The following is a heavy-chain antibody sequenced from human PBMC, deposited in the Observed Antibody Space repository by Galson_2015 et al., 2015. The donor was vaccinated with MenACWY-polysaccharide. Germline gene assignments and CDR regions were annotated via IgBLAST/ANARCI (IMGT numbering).Heavy chain of an antibody. V-gene: IGHV4-4*07. Sequence: SLTCTVSGASISSYYWSWIRQPAGKGLAWIGRLYTSGSSNYNPSLKSRVTMSVDTSKNLFSVKLSSVTAADTAVYYCARDDVAVPPANGIYYHYGMDVWGQGTTVTVSS. J-gene: IGHJ6*02. CDR1: GASISSYY. CDR3: ARDDVAVPPANGIYYHYGMDV. CDR2: LYTSGSS. D-gene: IGHD2-2*01.